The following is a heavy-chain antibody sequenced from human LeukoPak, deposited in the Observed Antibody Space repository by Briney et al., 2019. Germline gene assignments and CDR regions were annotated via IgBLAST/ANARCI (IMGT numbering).Heavy chain of an antibody. CDR1: GGSISSYY. D-gene: IGHD3-10*01. V-gene: IGHV4-59*12. J-gene: IGHJ4*02. Sequence: SETLSLTCTVSGGSISSYYWGWIRQPPGKGLEWFGIIYRSGSTNYNPSLKSRVTISVDTSKNQFSLKLSSVTAADTAVYYCARGQGRITMVRGVNFDYWGQGTLVTVSS. CDR2: IYRSGST. CDR3: ARGQGRITMVRGVNFDY.